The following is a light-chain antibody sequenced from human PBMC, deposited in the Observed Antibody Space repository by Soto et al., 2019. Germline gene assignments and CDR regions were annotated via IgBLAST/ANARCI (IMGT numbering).Light chain of an antibody. J-gene: IGKJ1*01. CDR2: GAA. Sequence: EIVLTQSPGTLSLSPGERATLSCRASQSVSSSYLAWYQQKPGQAPSLLIYGAASKATGIPDRFSGSGSGRDFSLTISRLEPEDFAVYYCQQYGSSPGTFGQGTKVEIK. CDR1: QSVSSSY. V-gene: IGKV3-20*01. CDR3: QQYGSSPGT.